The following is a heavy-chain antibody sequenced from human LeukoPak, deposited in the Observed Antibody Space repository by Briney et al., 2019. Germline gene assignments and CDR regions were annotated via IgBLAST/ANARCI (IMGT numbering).Heavy chain of an antibody. Sequence: GGSLRLPCAASGFTFSSYWMSWVRQAPGKGLEWVSSISSSSSYIYYADSVKGRFTISRDNAKNSLYLQMNSLRAEDTAVYYCASGSRTTYYYYYGMDVWGQGTTVTVSS. V-gene: IGHV3-21*01. CDR1: GFTFSSYW. CDR2: ISSSSSYI. CDR3: ASGSRTTYYYYYGMDV. J-gene: IGHJ6*02. D-gene: IGHD1-1*01.